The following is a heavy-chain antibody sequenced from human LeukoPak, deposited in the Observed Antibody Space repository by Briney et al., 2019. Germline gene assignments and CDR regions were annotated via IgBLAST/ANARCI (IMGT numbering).Heavy chain of an antibody. J-gene: IGHJ6*03. V-gene: IGHV4-30-4*08. CDR3: ARVEYSYPVGYYYYMDV. CDR1: GGSINSGDYY. Sequence: SETLSLTCTVSGGSINSGDYYWSWIRQPPGKGLEWIGYIYYSGSTYYNPSLKSRVTISVDTSKNQFSLKLSSVTAADTAVYYCARVEYSYPVGYYYYMDVWGKGTTVTVSS. D-gene: IGHD5-18*01. CDR2: IYYSGST.